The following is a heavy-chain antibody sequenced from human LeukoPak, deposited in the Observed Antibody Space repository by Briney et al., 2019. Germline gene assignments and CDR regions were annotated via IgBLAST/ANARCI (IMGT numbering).Heavy chain of an antibody. D-gene: IGHD5-18*01. CDR1: GFTVSSNY. CDR3: ARDLNTARFDH. CDR2: IYGGGSP. V-gene: IGHV3-66*01. J-gene: IGHJ4*02. Sequence: GGSLRLSCAASGFTVSSNYMNWVRQAPGKGLEWVSAIYGGGSPYYADSVKGRFTISRDNSKNTLYLQMNSLRAEDTAVYYCARDLNTARFDHWGQGTLVTVSS.